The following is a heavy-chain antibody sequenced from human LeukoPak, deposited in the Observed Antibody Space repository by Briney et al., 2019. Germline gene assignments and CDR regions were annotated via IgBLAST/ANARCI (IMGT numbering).Heavy chain of an antibody. CDR2: IIPILGIA. CDR1: GGTFSSYT. V-gene: IGHV1-69*02. J-gene: IGHJ5*02. CDR3: ARGGYYDFWSGYPNEFDP. D-gene: IGHD3-3*01. Sequence: SVKVSCKASGGTFSSYTISWVRQAPGQGLEWMGRIIPILGIANYAQKFQGRVTITADKSTSTAYMELSSLRSEDTAVYYRARGGYYDFWSGYPNEFDPWGQGTLVTVSS.